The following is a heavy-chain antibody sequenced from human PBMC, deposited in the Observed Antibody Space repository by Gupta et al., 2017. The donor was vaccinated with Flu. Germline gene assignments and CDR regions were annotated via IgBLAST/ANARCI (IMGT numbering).Heavy chain of an antibody. CDR2: IIPIFGTA. Sequence: QVQLVQSGAEVKKPGSSVKVSCKASGGTFSSYAISWVRQAPGQGLEWMGGIIPIFGTANYAQKFQGRVTITADESTSTAYMELSSLRSEDTAVYYCARTRRRVTTVTSDAFDIWCQGTMVTVSS. D-gene: IGHD4-17*01. V-gene: IGHV1-69*01. J-gene: IGHJ3*02. CDR1: GGTFSSYA. CDR3: ARTRRRVTTVTSDAFDI.